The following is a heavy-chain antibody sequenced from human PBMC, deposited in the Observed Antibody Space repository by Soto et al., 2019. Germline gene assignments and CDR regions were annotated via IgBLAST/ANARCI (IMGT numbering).Heavy chain of an antibody. CDR3: ARGAQGFFPVSGIYFYFDH. D-gene: IGHD3-22*01. CDR1: GYIFTDHL. J-gene: IGHJ4*02. Sequence: RASVKVSCKTSGYIFTDHLIHWVRQSPGQGLQWVGWVHPDSGGTNVAQAFQDRVTMTADTSITTVYMDLARLRPDDTAIFYCARGAQGFFPVSGIYFYFDHWGQGTPVTVSS. CDR2: VHPDSGGT. V-gene: IGHV1-2*02.